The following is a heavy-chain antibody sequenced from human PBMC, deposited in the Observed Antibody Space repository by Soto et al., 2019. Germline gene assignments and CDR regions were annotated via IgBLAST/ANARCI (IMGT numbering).Heavy chain of an antibody. V-gene: IGHV4-39*01. CDR1: GGSISSSSYY. CDR2: IYYSGST. D-gene: IGHD6-13*01. J-gene: IGHJ6*03. CDR3: AGSSSYDPQKYYYYYYMDV. Sequence: SETLSLTCTVSGGSISSSSYYWGWIRQPPGKGLERIGSIYYSGSTYYNPSLKSRVTISVDTSKNQFSLKLSSVTAADTAVYYCAGSSSYDPQKYYYYYYMDVWGKGTTVTVSS.